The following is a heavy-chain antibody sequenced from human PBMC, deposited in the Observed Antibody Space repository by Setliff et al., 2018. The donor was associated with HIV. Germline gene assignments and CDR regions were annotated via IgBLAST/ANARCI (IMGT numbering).Heavy chain of an antibody. CDR1: GHTFSTYW. Sequence: PGESLKISCKGSGHTFSTYWIGWVRQRPGKGLEWMGIIFPSDSDIKYSRSLQDQFTISADKSIATAYLQWRSLKTSDGGVYFCARFVAYKWSYGSNGFDIWGQGTVVTVSS. J-gene: IGHJ3*02. CDR2: IFPSDSDI. CDR3: ARFVAYKWSYGSNGFDI. D-gene: IGHD3-16*01. V-gene: IGHV5-51*01.